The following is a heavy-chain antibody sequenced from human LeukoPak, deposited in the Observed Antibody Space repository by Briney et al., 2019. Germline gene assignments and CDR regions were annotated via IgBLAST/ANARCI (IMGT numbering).Heavy chain of an antibody. J-gene: IGHJ4*02. Sequence: GGSLRLSCAASGITLSGYWMHWVRQAPGKGLVWVSRINFDGSDTSYADFVKGRFTISRDNAKNTLFLQMNSPRAEDTAVYYCTRSLMDWGQGIRVTVSS. CDR1: GITLSGYW. CDR2: INFDGSDT. D-gene: IGHD3-16*01. V-gene: IGHV3-74*01. CDR3: TRSLMD.